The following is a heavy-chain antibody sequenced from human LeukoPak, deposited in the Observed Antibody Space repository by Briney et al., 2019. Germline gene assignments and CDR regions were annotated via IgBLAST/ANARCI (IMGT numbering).Heavy chain of an antibody. CDR2: MNPNSGNT. CDR1: GYTFTSYD. V-gene: IGHV1-8*02. D-gene: IGHD3-22*01. CDR3: TREGRLYYYDSSGWFDP. J-gene: IGHJ5*02. Sequence: GASVKVSCKASGYTFTSYDINWVRQATGQGLEWMGWMNPNSGNTGYAQKFQGRVTMTRDTSTSTVYMELSSLRSEDTAVYYCTREGRLYYYDSSGWFDPWGQGTLVTVSS.